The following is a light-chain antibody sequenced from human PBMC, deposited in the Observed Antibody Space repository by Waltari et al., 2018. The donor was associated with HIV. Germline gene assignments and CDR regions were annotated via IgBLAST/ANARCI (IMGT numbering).Light chain of an antibody. CDR1: NSHIGNNF. V-gene: IGLV1-47*01. Sequence: QSVLTQPPSASRSPGQRVLMSCSGTNSHIGNNFISWFHQVPGGAPKLVIYRNDQRPSGVPDRFSAAKSGSSASLAITGLQSDDEAAYYCASWDDKLSHWVFGGGTKLTV. CDR3: ASWDDKLSHWV. CDR2: RND. J-gene: IGLJ3*02.